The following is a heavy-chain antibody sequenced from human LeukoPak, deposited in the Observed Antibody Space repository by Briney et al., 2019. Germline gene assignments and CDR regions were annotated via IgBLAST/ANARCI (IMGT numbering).Heavy chain of an antibody. CDR2: IYTSGST. J-gene: IGHJ4*02. V-gene: IGHV4-61*02. Sequence: PSQTLSLTCTVSGGSISSGSYYWSWIRQPAGKGLEWIGRIYTSGSTNYNPSLKSRVTISVDTSKNRFSLKLSSVTAADTAVYYCARDRRYDTIIDYWGQGTLVTVSS. CDR3: ARDRRYDTIIDY. CDR1: GGSISSGSYY. D-gene: IGHD3-22*01.